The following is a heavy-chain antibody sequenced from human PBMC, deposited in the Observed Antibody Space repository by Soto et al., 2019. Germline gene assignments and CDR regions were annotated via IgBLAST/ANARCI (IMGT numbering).Heavy chain of an antibody. V-gene: IGHV3-23*01. Sequence: PGGSLRLSCAASGFTFSRYDMNWVRQAPGKGLEWVSVVSGSGGTSYYAGSVKGRFSISRDNSKNTLYLQMNNLRPDDTAVYFCAKSVLATVGTYFVHWGQGTVVTVSS. CDR3: AKSVLATVGTYFVH. D-gene: IGHD6-13*01. CDR1: GFTFSRYD. J-gene: IGHJ4*02. CDR2: VSGSGGTS.